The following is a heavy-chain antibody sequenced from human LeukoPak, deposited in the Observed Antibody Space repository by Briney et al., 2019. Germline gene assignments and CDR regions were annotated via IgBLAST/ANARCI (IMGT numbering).Heavy chain of an antibody. D-gene: IGHD5-18*01. J-gene: IGHJ4*02. V-gene: IGHV4-39*01. CDR2: IYYSGST. Sequence: SETLSLTCTVSGGSIISSSYYWGWIRQPPGKGLEWIGSIYYSGSTYYNPSLKSRVTISVDTSKNQFSLKLSSVTAADTAVYYCARTYTAMVAGSDYWGQGTLVTVSS. CDR1: GGSIISSSYY. CDR3: ARTYTAMVAGSDY.